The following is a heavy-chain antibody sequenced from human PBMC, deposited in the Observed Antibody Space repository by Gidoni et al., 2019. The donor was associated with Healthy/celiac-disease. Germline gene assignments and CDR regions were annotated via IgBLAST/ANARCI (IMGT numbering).Heavy chain of an antibody. CDR2: ISGSGGST. D-gene: IGHD2-21*02. CDR1: GVTFSSYA. CDR3: AKPPGVVVTADYFDY. V-gene: IGHV3-23*01. J-gene: IGHJ4*02. Sequence: EVQLLESGGGLVQHGGSLRLSCAASGVTFSSYAMSWVRQAPGKGLEWVSAISGSGGSTYYADSVKGRFTISRDNSKNTLYLQMNSLRAEDTAVYYCAKPPGVVVTADYFDYWGQGTLVTVSS.